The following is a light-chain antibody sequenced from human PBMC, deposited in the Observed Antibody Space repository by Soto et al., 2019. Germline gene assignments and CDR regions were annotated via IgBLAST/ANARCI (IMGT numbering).Light chain of an antibody. Sequence: EFVLTQSPSTLSLSPGEGATLSCRASQSVGSFLDWYQQKPGQAPRLLIYDASNRATGIPARFSGSGSGTDFTLPLSSLDPQYFAVYFCHPPRTFGQGTKLEIK. CDR3: HPPRT. V-gene: IGKV3-11*01. J-gene: IGKJ1*01. CDR2: DAS. CDR1: QSVGSF.